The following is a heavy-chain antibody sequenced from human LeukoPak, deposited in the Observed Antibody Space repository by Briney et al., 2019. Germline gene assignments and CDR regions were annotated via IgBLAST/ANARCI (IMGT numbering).Heavy chain of an antibody. V-gene: IGHV4-59*01. J-gene: IGHJ4*02. CDR2: IYYTGST. Sequence: SETLSLTCTVSGDSISYYYWSWIRQPPGKGLEWIGYIYYTGSTNYNPSLKSRVTISADTSKNQFSLKLSSVTAADTAVYYCAREVKYDFWSGYFDYWGQGTLVTVSS. CDR3: AREVKYDFWSGYFDY. CDR1: GDSISYYY. D-gene: IGHD3-3*01.